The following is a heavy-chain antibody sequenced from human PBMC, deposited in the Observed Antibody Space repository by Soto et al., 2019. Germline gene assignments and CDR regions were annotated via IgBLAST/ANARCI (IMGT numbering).Heavy chain of an antibody. CDR1: GFTFSSYA. CDR2: ISGSGGST. CDR3: AKYRFGFIGYDSHDAFDI. V-gene: IGHV3-23*01. D-gene: IGHD5-12*01. J-gene: IGHJ3*02. Sequence: EVQLLESGGGLVQPGGSLRLSCAASGFTFSSYAMSWVRQAPGKGLEWVSAISGSGGSTYYADSVKGRFTISRDNSKNTLYLQMNRLRAQDTAVYYCAKYRFGFIGYDSHDAFDIWGQGTMVTVSS.